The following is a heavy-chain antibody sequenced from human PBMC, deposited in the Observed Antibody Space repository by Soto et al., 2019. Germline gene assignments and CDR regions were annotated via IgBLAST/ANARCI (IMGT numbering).Heavy chain of an antibody. V-gene: IGHV4-30-2*01. CDR2: IYHSGST. CDR1: GCSISSGGYS. CDR3: ARGGGGYSAGYFDY. Sequence: SESLSLACAFSGCSISSGGYSWSWIRQPPGKGLEWIGYIYHSGSTYYNPSLKSRVTISVDRSKNQFSLKLSSVTAADTAVYYCARGGGGYSAGYFDYWGQGTLVTVSS. J-gene: IGHJ4*02. D-gene: IGHD3-22*01.